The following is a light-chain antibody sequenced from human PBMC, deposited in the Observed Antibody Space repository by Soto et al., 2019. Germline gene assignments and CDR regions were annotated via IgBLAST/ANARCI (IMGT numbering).Light chain of an antibody. CDR3: HQFGPSPWT. Sequence: EIVLTQSPGTLSLSPGERATISCRASQSISMSYLAWYQQRPGQAPRLLIYGASNRATVIPDRFSGSGSGTDFTLIISSLEPEDFAVYYCHQFGPSPWTFGQGTKVDLK. J-gene: IGKJ1*01. V-gene: IGKV3-20*01. CDR1: QSISMSY. CDR2: GAS.